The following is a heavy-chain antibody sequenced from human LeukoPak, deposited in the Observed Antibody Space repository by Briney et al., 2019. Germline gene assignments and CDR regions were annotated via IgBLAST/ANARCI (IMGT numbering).Heavy chain of an antibody. CDR1: GFTFSSYA. Sequence: GGSLRLSCAASGFTFSSYAMSWVRQAPGKGLAWVPTISGSVGSTNYADSVKGRFTFSRDNSKNTLYLQMNSLRAEDTAVYYCAKDLPDYGDYVEGYWGQGTLVTVSS. D-gene: IGHD4-17*01. CDR2: ISGSVGST. CDR3: AKDLPDYGDYVEGY. V-gene: IGHV3-23*01. J-gene: IGHJ4*02.